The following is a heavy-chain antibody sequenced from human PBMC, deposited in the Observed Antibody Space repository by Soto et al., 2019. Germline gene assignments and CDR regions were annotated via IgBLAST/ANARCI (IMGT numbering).Heavy chain of an antibody. D-gene: IGHD6-13*01. CDR1: GFTFTSSA. CDR2: IVVGSGNT. V-gene: IGHV1-58*01. CDR3: AGDRDSSSPQSLYYYYGLDV. Sequence: SVKVSCKASGFTFTSSAVQWVRQARGQRLEWIGWIVVGSGNTNYAQKFQERVTITRDMSTSTAYMELSSLRSEDTAVYYCAGDRDSSSPQSLYYYYGLDVWGQGTTVTVSS. J-gene: IGHJ6*02.